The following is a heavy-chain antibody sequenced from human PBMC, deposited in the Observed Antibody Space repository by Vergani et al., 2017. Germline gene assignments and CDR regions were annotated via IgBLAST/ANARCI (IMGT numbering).Heavy chain of an antibody. CDR2: IYPGDSDV. V-gene: IGHV5-51*01. CDR3: ASDPQNWGFDY. Sequence: VHLVQSGAEVKKAGASLRISCKTSGYSFPRFWICWVRQLPGKGLEWIEYIYPGDSDVRYNPSFQDHITISADSSISTVYLQWRSLKSSDTAMYYCASDPQNWGFDYWGQGTLVTVSS. D-gene: IGHD3-16*01. J-gene: IGHJ4*02. CDR1: GYSFPRFW.